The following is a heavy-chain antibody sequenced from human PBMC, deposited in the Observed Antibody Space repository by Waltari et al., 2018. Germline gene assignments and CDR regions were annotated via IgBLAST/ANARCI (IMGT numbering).Heavy chain of an antibody. CDR2: IWYDGSNK. V-gene: IGHV3-33*01. Sequence: KGLEWVAVIWYDGSNKYYADSVKGRFTISRDNSKNTLYLQMNSLRAEDTAVYYCAREREGYCSGGSCNGAIDYWGQGTLVTVSS. D-gene: IGHD2-15*01. CDR3: AREREGYCSGGSCNGAIDY. J-gene: IGHJ4*02.